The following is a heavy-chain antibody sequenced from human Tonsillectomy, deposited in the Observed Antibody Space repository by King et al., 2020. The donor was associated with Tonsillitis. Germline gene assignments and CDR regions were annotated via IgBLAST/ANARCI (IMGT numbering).Heavy chain of an antibody. CDR2: ISGSGGST. J-gene: IGHJ1*01. Sequence: VQLVESGGGLVQPGGSLRLSCAASGFTFSSYAMSWVRQAPGKGLEWVSAISGSGGSTYYADSVKGRFTISRDNSKNTLYLQMNSLRAEDTAVYYCAKCRQHGDSGAVGYFQPWGQGTLATVSS. D-gene: IGHD4-17*01. V-gene: IGHV3-23*04. CDR1: GFTFSSYA. CDR3: AKCRQHGDSGAVGYFQP.